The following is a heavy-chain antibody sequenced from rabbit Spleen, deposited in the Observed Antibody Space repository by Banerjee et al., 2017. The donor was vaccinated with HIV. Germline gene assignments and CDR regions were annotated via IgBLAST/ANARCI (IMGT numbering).Heavy chain of an antibody. CDR2: IDAGSSGFT. CDR3: ARDTSSSFSSYGMDL. J-gene: IGHJ6*01. CDR1: GVSFSISSY. V-gene: IGHV1S45*01. Sequence: QEHLVESGGGLVQPGGSLKLSCTASGVSFSISSYMCWVRQAPGKGLEWIACIDAGSSGFTYFATWAKGRFAISKASSTTVTLQMTRLTAADTATYFCARDTSSSFSSYGMDLWGQGTLVTVS. D-gene: IGHD1-1*01.